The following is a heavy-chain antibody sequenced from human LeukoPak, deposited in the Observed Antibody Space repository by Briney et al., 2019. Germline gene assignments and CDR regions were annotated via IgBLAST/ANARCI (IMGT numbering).Heavy chain of an antibody. V-gene: IGHV4-39*01. CDR2: IYYSGST. CDR1: SGSIRSSGYY. CDR3: AKSSDSSGHI. D-gene: IGHD6-6*01. J-gene: IGHJ4*02. Sequence: SETLSLTCTVSSGSIRSSGYYWGWIRQPPGKGLEWIGSIYYSGSTYYNPSLKSRATISVDTSKNQFSLKLSSVTAADTAVYYCAKSSDSSGHIWGQGTLVTVSS.